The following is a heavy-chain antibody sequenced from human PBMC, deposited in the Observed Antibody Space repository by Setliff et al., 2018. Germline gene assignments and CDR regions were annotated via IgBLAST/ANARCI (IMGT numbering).Heavy chain of an antibody. Sequence: ASETLSLTCAVYGGSFSGYYWSWIRQPPGKRLELIGEIIHSGSTNYNPSLKSRVTISMDTSKNQFSLKVSSVTAADTAVYYCARSFSRSEKFLLDYWGQGALVTVSS. J-gene: IGHJ4*02. CDR1: GGSFSGYY. CDR2: IIHSGST. CDR3: ARSFSRSEKFLLDY. D-gene: IGHD2-15*01. V-gene: IGHV4-34*12.